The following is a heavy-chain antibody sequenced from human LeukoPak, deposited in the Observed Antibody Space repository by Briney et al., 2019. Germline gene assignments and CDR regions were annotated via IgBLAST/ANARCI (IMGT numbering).Heavy chain of an antibody. CDR2: IIPIFGTA. CDR1: GGTFSSYA. D-gene: IGHD3-3*01. CDR3: ARGHNAFWSGYPFDY. Sequence: SVKVSCKASGGTFSSYAISWVRQALGQGLEWMGRIIPIFGTANYAQKFQGRVTITTDESTSTAYMELSSLRSEDTAVYYCARGHNAFWSGYPFDYWGQGTLVTVSS. V-gene: IGHV1-69*05. J-gene: IGHJ4*02.